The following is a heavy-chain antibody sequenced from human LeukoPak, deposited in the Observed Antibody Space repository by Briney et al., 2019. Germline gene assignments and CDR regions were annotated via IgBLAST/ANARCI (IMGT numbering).Heavy chain of an antibody. CDR1: GFTFSSYG. D-gene: IGHD6-13*01. J-gene: IGHJ4*02. V-gene: IGHV3-33*01. CDR3: ASGPGYSSSWYPADY. Sequence: GGSPGLSCAASGFTFSSYGMHWVRQAPGKGLEWVAVIWYDGSNKYYADSVKGRFTISRDNSKNTLYLQMNSLRAEDTAVYYCASGPGYSSSWYPADYWGQGTLVTVSS. CDR2: IWYDGSNK.